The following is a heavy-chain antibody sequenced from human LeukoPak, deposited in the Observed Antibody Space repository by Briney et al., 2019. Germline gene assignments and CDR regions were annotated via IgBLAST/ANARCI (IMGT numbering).Heavy chain of an antibody. CDR2: INHSGST. V-gene: IGHV4-34*01. J-gene: IGHJ5*02. Sequence: SETLSLTCAVYGGSFSGYYWSWIRQPPGKGLEWIGEINHSGSTNYNPSLKSRVTISVDTSKNQFSLKLSSVTAADTAVYYCARESGRYCSGGSCYNWFDPWGQGTLVTVSS. CDR1: GGSFSGYY. D-gene: IGHD2-15*01. CDR3: ARESGRYCSGGSCYNWFDP.